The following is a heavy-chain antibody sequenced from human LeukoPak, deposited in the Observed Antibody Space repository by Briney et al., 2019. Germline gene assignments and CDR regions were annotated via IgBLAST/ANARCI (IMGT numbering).Heavy chain of an antibody. CDR2: MYNSGST. V-gene: IGHV4-39*01. J-gene: IGHJ4*02. D-gene: IGHD7-27*01. CDR1: VRPISRSTYY. CDR3: AGRDWGQYYFDY. Sequence: PAETLSLTCSVSVRPISRSTYYWGWIRQPPGKGLEGIGSMYNSGSTYSTPSPKSRVTISVATSKNNFSPKLSSVTAADTAVYYCAGRDWGQYYFDYWGEGKLVSVS.